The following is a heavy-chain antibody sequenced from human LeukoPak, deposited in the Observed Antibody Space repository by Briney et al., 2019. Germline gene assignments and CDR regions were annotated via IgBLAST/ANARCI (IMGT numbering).Heavy chain of an antibody. V-gene: IGHV4-30-2*01. CDR3: ARFGDRDFDI. CDR1: GGSISSGGYY. D-gene: IGHD4-17*01. J-gene: IGHJ3*02. Sequence: SETLSLTCTVSGGSISSGGYYWSWIRQPPGKGLEWIGYIYHSGSTYYNPSLKSRVTISVDRSKNQFSLKLSSVTAADTAVYYCARFGDRDFDIWGQGTMVTVSS. CDR2: IYHSGST.